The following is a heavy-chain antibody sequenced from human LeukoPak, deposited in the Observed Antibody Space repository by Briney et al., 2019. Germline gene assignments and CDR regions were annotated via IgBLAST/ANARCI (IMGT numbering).Heavy chain of an antibody. CDR2: IGSAGDT. Sequence: GGSLRLSCAASGFTFSSYDMHWVRQAIGQGLEWVSAIGSAGDTYYPGSVKGRFTISRENAKNSLYLQMNSLRAGDTAVYYCATTVAGTRWALGYWGQGTLVTVSS. J-gene: IGHJ4*02. CDR1: GFTFSSYD. CDR3: ATTVAGTRWALGY. V-gene: IGHV3-13*01. D-gene: IGHD6-19*01.